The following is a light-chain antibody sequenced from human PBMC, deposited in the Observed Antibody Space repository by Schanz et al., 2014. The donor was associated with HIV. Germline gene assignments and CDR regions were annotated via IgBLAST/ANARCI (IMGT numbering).Light chain of an antibody. V-gene: IGLV2-14*03. CDR3: SSYTSSSTLVV. CDR2: DVT. Sequence: QSVLTQPASVSGSPGQSITISCTGDSSDVGGYDYVSWYQQHPGKAPKLIIYDVTDRPSGVSFRFSGSKSGNTASLTISGLQAEDEADYYCSSYTSSSTLVVFGGGTKLTVL. CDR1: SSDVGGYDY. J-gene: IGLJ2*01.